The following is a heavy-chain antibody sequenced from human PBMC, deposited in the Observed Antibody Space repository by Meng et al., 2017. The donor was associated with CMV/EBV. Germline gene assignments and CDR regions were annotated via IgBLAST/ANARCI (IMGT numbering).Heavy chain of an antibody. CDR3: AKANAVPNWFDP. CDR1: GFTFSCYG. V-gene: IGHV3-30*02. D-gene: IGHD1-1*01. CDR2: IRYDGSNK. Sequence: GESLKISCAASGFTFSCYGMHWVRQAPGKGLEWVAFIRYDGSNKYYADSVKGRFTISRDNSKNTLYLQMNSLRAEDTAVYYCAKANAVPNWFDPWGQGTLVTVSS. J-gene: IGHJ5*02.